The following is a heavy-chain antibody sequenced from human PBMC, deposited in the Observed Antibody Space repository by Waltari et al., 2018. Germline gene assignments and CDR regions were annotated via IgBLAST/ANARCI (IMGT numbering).Heavy chain of an antibody. J-gene: IGHJ4*02. CDR3: ARPRAVGATAFDY. V-gene: IGHV5-51*01. CDR1: GFTFSSYW. Sequence: EVQLVESGGGLVQPGGSLRLSCAASGFTFSSYWMSWVRQMPGKGLEWMGIIYPGDSDTRYSPSFQGQVTISADKSISTAYLQWSSLKASDTAMYYCARPRAVGATAFDYWGQGTLVTVSS. CDR2: IYPGDSDT. D-gene: IGHD1-26*01.